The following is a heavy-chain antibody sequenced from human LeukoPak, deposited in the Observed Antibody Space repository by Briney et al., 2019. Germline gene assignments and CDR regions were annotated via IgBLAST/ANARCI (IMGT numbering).Heavy chain of an antibody. CDR3: AKSTKYYDSSGYYYEASYYFDY. D-gene: IGHD3-22*01. CDR2: INWNGGST. CDR1: GFTFDDYG. Sequence: RPGGSLRLSCAAPGFTFDDYGMSWVRQAPGKGLEWVSGINWNGGSTGYADSVKGRFTISRDNAKNSLYLQMNSLRAEDTALYYCAKSTKYYDSSGYYYEASYYFDYWGQGTLVTVSS. V-gene: IGHV3-20*04. J-gene: IGHJ4*02.